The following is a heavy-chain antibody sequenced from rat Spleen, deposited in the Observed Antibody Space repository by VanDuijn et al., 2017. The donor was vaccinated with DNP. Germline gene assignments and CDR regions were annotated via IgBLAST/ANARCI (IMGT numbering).Heavy chain of an antibody. V-gene: IGHV5-7*01. J-gene: IGHJ2*01. Sequence: EVQLVESGGGLVQPGRSLKLSCAASGFTFNHYNMAWVRQAPKKGLEWIATISYDGLSANYRDSVKGRFTISRDNAKSTLYLQLDSLRSEDTATYYCAKPDHWGQGVMVTVSS. CDR2: ISYDGLSA. CDR3: AKPDH. CDR1: GFTFNHYN.